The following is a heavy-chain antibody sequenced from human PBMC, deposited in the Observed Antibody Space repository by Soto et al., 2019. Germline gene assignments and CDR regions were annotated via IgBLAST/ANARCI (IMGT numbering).Heavy chain of an antibody. Sequence: PGGSLRLSCAASGFTFSSYSMNWVRQAPGKGLEWVSYISSSSSTIYYADSVKGRFTISRDNAKNSLYLQMNSLRAEDTAVYYCARDSLPKYCSSTSCYSQYFQHWGQGTLVTVSS. CDR2: ISSSSSTI. CDR1: GFTFSSYS. J-gene: IGHJ1*01. D-gene: IGHD2-2*01. CDR3: ARDSLPKYCSSTSCYSQYFQH. V-gene: IGHV3-48*01.